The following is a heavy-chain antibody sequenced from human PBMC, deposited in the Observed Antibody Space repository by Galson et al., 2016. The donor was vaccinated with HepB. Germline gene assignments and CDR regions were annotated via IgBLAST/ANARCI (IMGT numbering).Heavy chain of an antibody. CDR3: ARAPTFDWDVSGYYPYYFDY. CDR2: IWYDGSNK. J-gene: IGHJ4*02. D-gene: IGHD3-22*01. Sequence: SLRLSCAPSGFTFSRFGMHWVRQAPGKGLEWVAAIWYDGSNKYYADSVKGRFAISRDNRKNTLYLQMDSLRAEDTAVYFCARAPTFDWDVSGYYPYYFDYWGQGTLVTVSS. CDR1: GFTFSRFG. V-gene: IGHV3-33*01.